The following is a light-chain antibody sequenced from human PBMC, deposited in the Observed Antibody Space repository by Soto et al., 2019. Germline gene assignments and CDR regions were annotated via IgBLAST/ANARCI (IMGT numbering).Light chain of an antibody. CDR3: SSFAGSPVV. J-gene: IGLJ2*01. CDR2: EVS. Sequence: QSALTQPPSASGSPGQSVTITCSGTSSDVGEENYVSWYQQHPGKVPKLILYEVSKRPSGVPDRFSGSRSGNTASLTVSGLQAEDEADYYCSSFAGSPVVFGGGPKVTVL. V-gene: IGLV2-8*01. CDR1: SSDVGEENY.